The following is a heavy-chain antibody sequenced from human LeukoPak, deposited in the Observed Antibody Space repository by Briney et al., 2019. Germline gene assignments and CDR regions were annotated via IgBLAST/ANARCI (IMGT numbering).Heavy chain of an antibody. Sequence: PGGSLRLSCAASGFTFNSYGMSWVRQAPGKGLEWVSTISGSSDNTYYADSVKGRFTISRDNSNNTLYLQVNSLRAEDTAVYYCAKDQAMIVVVITYFDYWGQGTLVTVSS. CDR2: ISGSSDNT. J-gene: IGHJ4*02. D-gene: IGHD3-22*01. CDR3: AKDQAMIVVVITYFDY. V-gene: IGHV3-23*01. CDR1: GFTFNSYG.